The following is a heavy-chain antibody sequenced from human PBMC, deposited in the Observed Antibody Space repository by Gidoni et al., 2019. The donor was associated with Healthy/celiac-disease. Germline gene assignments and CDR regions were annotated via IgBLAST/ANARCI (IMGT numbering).Heavy chain of an antibody. J-gene: IGHJ4*02. V-gene: IGHV4-61*02. CDR2: IYTSGST. D-gene: IGHD3-3*01. CDR3: ARAYFSPFGVVYYFDY. CDR1: GGSISSGSYY. Sequence: QVQLPESGPGLVKPSQTLSLTCTVSGGSISSGSYYWSWIRQPAGKGLEWIGRIYTSGSTNYNPSLKSRVTISVDTSRNQFSLKLSSVTAADTAVYYCARAYFSPFGVVYYFDYWGQGTLVTVSS.